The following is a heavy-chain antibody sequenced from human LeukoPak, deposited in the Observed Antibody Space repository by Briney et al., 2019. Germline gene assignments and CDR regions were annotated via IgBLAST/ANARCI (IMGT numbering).Heavy chain of an antibody. V-gene: IGHV4-34*01. CDR3: ARRRVDGGSREFDY. J-gene: IGHJ4*02. D-gene: IGHD1-26*01. CDR1: GGSFSGYY. CDR2: INHSGST. Sequence: SETLSLTCAVYGGSFSGYYWSWIRQPPGKGLEWIGEINHSGSTNYNPSLKSRVTISVDTSKNQFSLKLSSVTAADTAVYYCARRRVDGGSREFDYWGRGTLVTVSS.